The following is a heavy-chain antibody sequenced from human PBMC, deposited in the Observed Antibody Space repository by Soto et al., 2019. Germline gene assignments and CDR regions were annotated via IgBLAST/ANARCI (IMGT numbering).Heavy chain of an antibody. CDR1: GGSISSYY. Sequence: SETLSLTCTVSGGSISSYYWSWIRQPPGKGLEWIGYIYYSGSTNYNPSLKSRVTLSVDTSKNQFSLRLSSVTAADTAVYYCARTEGYSGYDYHYYYMDVWGKGTTVTVSS. D-gene: IGHD5-12*01. J-gene: IGHJ6*03. V-gene: IGHV4-59*01. CDR2: IYYSGST. CDR3: ARTEGYSGYDYHYYYMDV.